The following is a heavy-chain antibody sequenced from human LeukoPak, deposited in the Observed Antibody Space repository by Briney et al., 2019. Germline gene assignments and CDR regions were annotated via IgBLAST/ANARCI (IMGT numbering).Heavy chain of an antibody. J-gene: IGHJ2*01. V-gene: IGHV4-4*02. D-gene: IGHD4-23*01. CDR1: GGSISSSNW. CDR3: ARDHAGGNNWYFDL. CDR2: IYHSGST. Sequence: PSETLSLTCAVSGGSISSSNWWSWVRQPPGKGLEWIGEIYHSGSTNYNPSLKSRVTISVDKSKNQFSLKLSSVTAADTAVYYCARDHAGGNNWYFDLWGRGTLVTVSS.